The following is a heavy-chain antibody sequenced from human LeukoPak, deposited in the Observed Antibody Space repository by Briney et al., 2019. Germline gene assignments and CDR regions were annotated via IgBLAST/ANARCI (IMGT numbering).Heavy chain of an antibody. V-gene: IGHV3-7*01. CDR1: GFTFSNYW. CDR3: ARDGRGGYLDY. J-gene: IGHJ4*02. D-gene: IGHD3-10*01. Sequence: GGSLRLSCAASGFTFSNYWTSWVRQAPGKGLEWVANIKEDGSEKYYADSVKGRFTISRDNAKNSLYLQMNSLRAEDTAVYYCARDGRGGYLDYWGQGTLVTVSS. CDR2: IKEDGSEK.